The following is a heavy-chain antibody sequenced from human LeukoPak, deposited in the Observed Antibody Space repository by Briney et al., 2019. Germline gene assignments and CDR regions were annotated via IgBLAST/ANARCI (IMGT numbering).Heavy chain of an antibody. V-gene: IGHV3-23*01. CDR2: ISGSGGST. CDR3: GNRDYYYYYMDV. Sequence: GGSLRLSCAASGFTFSSYAMSWVPQAPGKGLEWVSAISGSGGSTDYADSGKGRFTISRDNSKNTLYLQMNSLRAAATAVYYCGNRDYYYYYMDVWGKGTTVTVSS. J-gene: IGHJ6*03. CDR1: GFTFSSYA.